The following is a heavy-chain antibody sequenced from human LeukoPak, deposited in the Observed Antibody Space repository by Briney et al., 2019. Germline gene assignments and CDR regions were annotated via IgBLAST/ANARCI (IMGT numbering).Heavy chain of an antibody. Sequence: ASVKVSCKASGYTFTGYYMHWVRQAPGQGREWMGWINPNSGGTNYAQKCQGRVTMTRDTSISTAYMELSRLRSDDTAVYYCARVVVVPAAMNHFDYWVQGSLVTVSS. J-gene: IGHJ4*02. V-gene: IGHV1-2*02. CDR3: ARVVVVPAAMNHFDY. D-gene: IGHD2-2*01. CDR1: GYTFTGYY. CDR2: INPNSGGT.